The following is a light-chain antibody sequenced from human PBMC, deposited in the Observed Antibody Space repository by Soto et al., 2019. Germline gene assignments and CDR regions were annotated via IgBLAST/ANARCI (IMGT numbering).Light chain of an antibody. Sequence: DIQMTQSPSSLSASVGDRVTITCRASEGISNFLVWYQQKPGKAPKLLIYVASTLQSGVTTRFSGSGSGTEFTLTISSLQPEDVATYYCKNYKFVPYSLGGGTKVAI. V-gene: IGKV1-27*01. J-gene: IGKJ4*01. CDR1: EGISNF. CDR2: VAS. CDR3: KNYKFVPYS.